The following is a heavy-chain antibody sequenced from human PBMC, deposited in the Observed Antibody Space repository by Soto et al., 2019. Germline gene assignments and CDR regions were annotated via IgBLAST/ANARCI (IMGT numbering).Heavy chain of an antibody. D-gene: IGHD2-15*01. CDR3: ARGVGCSGGSCYLIFDI. V-gene: IGHV1-8*01. J-gene: IGHJ3*02. Sequence: ASVKVSCKASGYTFTSYDINWVRQATGQGLEWMGWMNPNSGNTGYAQKFQGRVTMTRNTSISTAYMELSSLRSEDTAVYYCARGVGCSGGSCYLIFDIWGQGRMVTVSS. CDR2: MNPNSGNT. CDR1: GYTFTSYD.